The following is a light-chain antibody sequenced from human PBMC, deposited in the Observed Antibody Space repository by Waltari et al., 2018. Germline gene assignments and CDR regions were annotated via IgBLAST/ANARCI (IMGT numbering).Light chain of an antibody. CDR2: DVS. CDR1: SNDVGGYNS. V-gene: IGLV2-14*01. J-gene: IGLJ2*01. Sequence: QSALTQPASVSGSPGQSVTIFCAGTSNDVGGYNSVSWYQEHPVQAPRVIIYDVSDRPSGVSERFSGSKAGNTASLTIAGLQAEDEADYYCSSQSSNDVVLFGGGTKLTVL. CDR3: SSQSSNDVVL.